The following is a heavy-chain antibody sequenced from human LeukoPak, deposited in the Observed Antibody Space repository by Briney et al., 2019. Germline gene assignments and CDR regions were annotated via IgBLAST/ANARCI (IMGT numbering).Heavy chain of an antibody. CDR2: IRSKADSYAT. J-gene: IGHJ5*02. D-gene: IGHD2-2*01. Sequence: GGSLKLSGAASGFTFSGSAMHWVRQASGKGLEWVGRIRSKADSYATAYAASVKGRFTISRDDSKNTAYLQMNSLKTEDTAVYYCTKGYCSGSSCYPQFDPWGQGTLVTVSS. CDR1: GFTFSGSA. CDR3: TKGYCSGSSCYPQFDP. V-gene: IGHV3-73*01.